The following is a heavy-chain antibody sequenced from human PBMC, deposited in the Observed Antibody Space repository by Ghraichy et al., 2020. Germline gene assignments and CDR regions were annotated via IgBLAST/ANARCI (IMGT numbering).Heavy chain of an antibody. CDR2: ISSSTRYI. V-gene: IGHV3-21*01. CDR3: SGGGGAGTPVLYHMDV. CDR1: GLMFSPNN. Sequence: GGSLRLSCVASGLMFSPNNMNWVRQAPGKGLEWVSSISSSTRYIYYADSVKGRFTISSYNAQNSLYLQMNSLRAEDTAVYYCSGGGGAGTPVLYHMDVWGLGTTVTVSS. J-gene: IGHJ6*02. D-gene: IGHD6-19*01.